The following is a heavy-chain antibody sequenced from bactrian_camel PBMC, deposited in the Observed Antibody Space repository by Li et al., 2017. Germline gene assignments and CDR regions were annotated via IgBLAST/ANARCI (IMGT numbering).Heavy chain of an antibody. D-gene: IGHD2*01. V-gene: IGHV3S5*01. Sequence: VQLVESGGGSVQPGGSLRLSCTASGFTFSSHFMSWVRQAPGKGLEWVASEGGDDRDRYYADSVEGRFTISLDHAKNTLYLEMRSLKPEDTAVYYCAAERPYCSGDYCYRFGKPDFGYWGQGTQVTVS. CDR2: EGGDDRDR. CDR3: AAERPYCSGDYCYRFGKPDFGY. J-gene: IGHJ6*01. CDR1: GFTFSSHF.